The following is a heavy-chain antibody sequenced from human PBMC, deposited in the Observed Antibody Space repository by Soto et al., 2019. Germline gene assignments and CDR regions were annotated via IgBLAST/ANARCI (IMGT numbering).Heavy chain of an antibody. J-gene: IGHJ4*02. CDR1: GFTFSTYW. Sequence: GGPLRLSCAASGFTFSTYWMSWVRQAPGKGLEWVANIKQDGSEKYYVDSVKGRFTISRDNAKNSLYLQMNSLRAEDTAVYYCARATSDPSSTAFDYWGQGTLVTVSS. D-gene: IGHD5-18*01. CDR3: ARATSDPSSTAFDY. V-gene: IGHV3-7*05. CDR2: IKQDGSEK.